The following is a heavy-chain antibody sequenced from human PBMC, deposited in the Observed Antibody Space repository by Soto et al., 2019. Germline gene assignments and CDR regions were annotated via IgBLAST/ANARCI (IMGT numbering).Heavy chain of an antibody. Sequence: PTLVNRTETHRLTCTFSGFSLTSPGMCVSWIREAPGKALEWLALIERDDDDKYYSRSLKTRLTISKDTRKNQVVLTMANMDPEATGAYSGPRSIRGPQTFHGMDVWGQGTTVTVS. J-gene: IGHJ6*02. CDR3: PRSIRGPQTFHGMDV. V-gene: IGHV2-70*13. CDR2: IERDDDDK. CDR1: GFSLTSPGMC. D-gene: IGHD1-20*01.